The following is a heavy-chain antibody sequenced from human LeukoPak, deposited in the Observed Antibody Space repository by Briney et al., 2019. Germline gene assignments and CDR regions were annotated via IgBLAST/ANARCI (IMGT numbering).Heavy chain of an antibody. J-gene: IGHJ1*01. D-gene: IGHD3-10*01. CDR3: ARGPSAARGPGVLFQH. Sequence: SETLPLTCTVSGGSISRSSYYWGWIRQPPGKGLEWIGSIYYSGSTYYNPSLKSRVTISVDTSKNQFSLKLSSVTAADTAVYYCARGPSAARGPGVLFQHWGQGTLVTVSS. CDR1: GGSISRSSYY. V-gene: IGHV4-39*07. CDR2: IYYSGST.